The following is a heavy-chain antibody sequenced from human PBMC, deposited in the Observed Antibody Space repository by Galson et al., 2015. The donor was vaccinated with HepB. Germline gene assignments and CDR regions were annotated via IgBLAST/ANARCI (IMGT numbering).Heavy chain of an antibody. V-gene: IGHV1-69*13. J-gene: IGHJ1*01. CDR1: GGTFSSYA. CDR2: IIPIFGTA. CDR3: ASYYDSSGYNWGYFQH. D-gene: IGHD3-22*01. Sequence: SVKVSCKASGGTFSSYAISWVRQAPGQGLEWMGGIIPIFGTANYAQKFQGRVTITADESTSTAYMELSSLRSEDTAVYYCASYYDSSGYNWGYFQHWGQGTLVTVSS.